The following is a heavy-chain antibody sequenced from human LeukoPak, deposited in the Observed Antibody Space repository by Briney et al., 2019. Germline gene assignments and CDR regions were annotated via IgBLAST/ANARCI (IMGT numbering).Heavy chain of an antibody. CDR3: ASYPRYSSSPPFDY. CDR2: INPNTGDT. V-gene: IGHV1-2*02. Sequence: GASVKVSCKASGYTFTGYHMHWVRQAPGQGLEWMGWINPNTGDTNYAQKFQGRVTMTRDTTISTAYMELSRLKSDDTAVYYCASYPRYSSSPPFDYWGQGILVSVSS. J-gene: IGHJ4*02. CDR1: GYTFTGYH. D-gene: IGHD6-6*01.